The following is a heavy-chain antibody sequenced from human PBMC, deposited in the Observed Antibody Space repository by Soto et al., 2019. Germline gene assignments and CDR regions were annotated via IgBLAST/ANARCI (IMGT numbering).Heavy chain of an antibody. CDR1: GYTFTGYY. D-gene: IGHD3-3*01. CDR3: ARGLLSYDFWSGSVMDV. Sequence: ASVKASCKASGYTFTGYYMHCVRQAPGQGLEWMGWINPNSGGTNYAQKFQGWVTMTRDTSISTAYMELSRLRSDDTAVYYCARGLLSYDFWSGSVMDVWGQGTTVTVSS. CDR2: INPNSGGT. V-gene: IGHV1-2*04. J-gene: IGHJ6*02.